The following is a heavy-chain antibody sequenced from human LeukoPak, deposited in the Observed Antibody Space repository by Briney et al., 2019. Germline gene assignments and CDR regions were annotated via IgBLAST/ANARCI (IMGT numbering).Heavy chain of an antibody. J-gene: IGHJ3*02. D-gene: IGHD1-26*01. V-gene: IGHV1-46*01. CDR3: ARDQGIVGATSGRAFDI. CDR1: GYTFTSYY. CDR2: INPSGGST. Sequence: ASVKVSCKASGYTFTSYYMHWVRQAPGQGLEWMGIINPSGGSTSYAQKFQGRVTMSRDMSTSTVYMELSSLRSEDTAVYYCARDQGIVGATSGRAFDIWGQGTMVTVSS.